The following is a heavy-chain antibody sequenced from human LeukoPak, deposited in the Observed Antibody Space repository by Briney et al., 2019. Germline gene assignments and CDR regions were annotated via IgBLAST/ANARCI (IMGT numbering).Heavy chain of an antibody. Sequence: SETLSLICTVSGGSISSYYWSWIRQPAGGGLEWIGRIDTSGSTSYNPSRKSPVPMPVDTSKNQFSLKLLSLTAADKAVYFCARGQQWSDFDDWGQGTPVTVSS. D-gene: IGHD6-19*01. V-gene: IGHV4-4*07. CDR1: GGSISSYY. CDR2: IDTSGST. CDR3: ARGQQWSDFDD. J-gene: IGHJ4*02.